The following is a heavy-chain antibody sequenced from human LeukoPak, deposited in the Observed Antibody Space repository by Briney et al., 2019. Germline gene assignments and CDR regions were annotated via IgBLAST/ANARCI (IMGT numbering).Heavy chain of an antibody. J-gene: IGHJ4*02. CDR3: ASSLNDILTGYPRLDY. D-gene: IGHD3-9*01. V-gene: IGHV3-53*01. Sequence: GGSLRLSCAASGFTVSSNYMSWVRQAPGKGLEWVSVIYSGGSTYYADSVKGRFTISRDNSKNTLYLQMNSLRAEDTAVYYCASSLNDILTGYPRLDYWGQGTLVTVSS. CDR2: IYSGGST. CDR1: GFTVSSNY.